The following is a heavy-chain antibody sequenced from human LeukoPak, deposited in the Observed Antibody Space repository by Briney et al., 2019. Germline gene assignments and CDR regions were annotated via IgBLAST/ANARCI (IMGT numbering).Heavy chain of an antibody. CDR1: GFTFSTFS. D-gene: IGHD6-13*01. Sequence: GGSLRLSCAASGFTFSTFSMNWVRQAPGKGLEWVASINSNSYIYYADSVKGRFTISRDNAKNSLYLQMNSLRAEDTAVYYCARYSSSWRLNWFDPWGQGTLVTVSS. CDR3: ARYSSSWRLNWFDP. J-gene: IGHJ5*02. V-gene: IGHV3-21*04. CDR2: INSNSYI.